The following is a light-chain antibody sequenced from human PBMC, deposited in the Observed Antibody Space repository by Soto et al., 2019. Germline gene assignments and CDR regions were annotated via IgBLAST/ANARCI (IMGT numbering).Light chain of an antibody. J-gene: IGKJ1*01. V-gene: IGKV3-11*01. Sequence: EIVLTQSPATLSLSPGERATLSCRASESVTSFLAWYQQKPGQAPRLLIYDASNRATGTSARFSGSGSGTDFTLTISSLEPEDFAVYYCQQRSDWPRTFGQGTKVDIK. CDR3: QQRSDWPRT. CDR2: DAS. CDR1: ESVTSF.